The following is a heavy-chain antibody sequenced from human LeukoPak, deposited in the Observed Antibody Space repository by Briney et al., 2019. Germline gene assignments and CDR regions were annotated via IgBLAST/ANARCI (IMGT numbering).Heavy chain of an antibody. D-gene: IGHD6-19*01. V-gene: IGHV4-31*03. CDR1: GGSISGAGHY. CDR2: IHYSGGT. CDR3: ARAVTGDFDY. Sequence: SETPSLTCTVSGGSISGAGHYWGWIRQHPGKGLECIGYIHYSGGTNYNPSLKSRVTISVDTSKNQFSLRLTSVIAADTAVYYCARAVTGDFDYWGHGALVTVSS. J-gene: IGHJ4*01.